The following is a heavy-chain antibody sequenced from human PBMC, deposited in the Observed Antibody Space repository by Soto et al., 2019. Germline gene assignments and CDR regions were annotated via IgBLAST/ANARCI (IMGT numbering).Heavy chain of an antibody. CDR2: ISGDATTI. V-gene: IGHV3-11*01. J-gene: IGHJ4*02. D-gene: IGHD3-10*01. Sequence: GGSLRLSCAAYGFRFSDVYMTWIRQAPGKGLEWVSKISGDATTIYYADSVKGRFTVSRDNARNSVYLQMNSLRAEDTAVYYCASDPYYYASGFWGQGTLVTVSS. CDR3: ASDPYYYASGF. CDR1: GFRFSDVY.